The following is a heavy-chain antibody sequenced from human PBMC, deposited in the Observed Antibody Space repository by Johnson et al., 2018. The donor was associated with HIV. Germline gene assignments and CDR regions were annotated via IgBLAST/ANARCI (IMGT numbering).Heavy chain of an antibody. CDR2: ISSSGNTI. CDR3: ARDESGYDEGFDAFDI. V-gene: IGHV3-11*04. D-gene: IGHD5-12*01. J-gene: IGHJ3*02. CDR1: GFTFSNAW. Sequence: QMQLVESGGGLVKPGGSLRLSCAASGFTFSNAWMSWVRQAPGKGLEWVSYISSSGNTIYYADSVKGRFTISRDNAKNSLYLQMNGLRVEDTAVYYCARDESGYDEGFDAFDIWGQGTMVTVSS.